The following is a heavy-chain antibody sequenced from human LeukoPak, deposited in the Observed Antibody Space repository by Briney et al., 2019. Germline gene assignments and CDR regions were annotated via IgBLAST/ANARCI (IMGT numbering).Heavy chain of an antibody. J-gene: IGHJ6*02. V-gene: IGHV6-1*01. Sequence: SQTLSLTCAISGDSVSSNSAARNWIRQSPSRGLEWLGRTYYRSKWYNDYAVSVKSRISIKPDTSKNQFSLQLNSVTPEDTAVYHCARHRADHGMDVWGQGTTVTVSS. CDR1: GDSVSSNSAA. CDR2: TYYRSKWYN. CDR3: ARHRADHGMDV. D-gene: IGHD1-14*01.